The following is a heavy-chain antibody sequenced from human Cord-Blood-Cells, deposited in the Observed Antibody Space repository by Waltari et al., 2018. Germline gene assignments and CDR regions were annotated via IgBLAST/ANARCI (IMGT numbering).Heavy chain of an antibody. CDR3: ARIAARDAFDI. CDR1: GFTFSCSR. V-gene: IGHV3-21*01. Sequence: EVQLVESGGGLVKPGGSLRLSCAASGFTFSCSRVNWLRQAPGKGLEWVSSISSSSSYIYYADSVKGRFTISRDNAKNSLYLQMNSLRAEDTAVYYCARIAARDAFDIWGQGTMVTVSS. J-gene: IGHJ3*02. D-gene: IGHD6-6*01. CDR2: ISSSSSYI.